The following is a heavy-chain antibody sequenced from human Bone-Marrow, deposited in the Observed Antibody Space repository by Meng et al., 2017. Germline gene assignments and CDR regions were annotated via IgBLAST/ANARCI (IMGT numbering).Heavy chain of an antibody. CDR2: MNPNSGNT. V-gene: IGHV1-8*03. CDR1: GYTFTSYD. D-gene: IGHD3-16*01. Sequence: SVTVSCKASGYTFTSYDINWVRQATGQGLEWMGWMNPNSGNTGYAQKFQGRITITRNTSISTAYMELSSLRPEDTAVYYCARDSVEYGGDYVWNGLDAFDIWGQGTMVTVAS. CDR3: ARDSVEYGGDYVWNGLDAFDI. J-gene: IGHJ3*02.